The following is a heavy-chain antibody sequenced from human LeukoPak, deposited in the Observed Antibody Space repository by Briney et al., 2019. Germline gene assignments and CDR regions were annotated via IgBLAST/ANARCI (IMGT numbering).Heavy chain of an antibody. D-gene: IGHD2-15*01. J-gene: IGHJ4*01. Sequence: SETLSLTCTVSGASISSTSDYWGWIRQPQGQGLEWIRTIYYTGRAYYNPSLKSLLTISVDKAKNQFSLKLNSMTATDTAIYYCARQRQHCDGGSCFPPDHWGHGTLVTVSS. CDR3: ARQRQHCDGGSCFPPDH. CDR1: GASISSTSDY. CDR2: IYYTGRA. V-gene: IGHV4-39*01.